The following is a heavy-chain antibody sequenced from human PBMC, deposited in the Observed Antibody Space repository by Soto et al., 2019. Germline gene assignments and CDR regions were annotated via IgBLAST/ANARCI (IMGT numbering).Heavy chain of an antibody. V-gene: IGHV3-7*01. J-gene: IGHJ5*02. Sequence: PGGSLRLSCAASGFTFSSYWMSWVRQAPGKGLEWVANIKQDGSEKYYVDSVKGRFTISRDNAKNSLYLQMNSLRAEDTAVYYCAREEGDYDFWSGYYISFGWFDPWGQGT. D-gene: IGHD3-3*01. CDR3: AREEGDYDFWSGYYISFGWFDP. CDR1: GFTFSSYW. CDR2: IKQDGSEK.